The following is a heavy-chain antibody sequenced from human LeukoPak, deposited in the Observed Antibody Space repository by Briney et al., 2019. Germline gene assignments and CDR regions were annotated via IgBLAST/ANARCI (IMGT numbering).Heavy chain of an antibody. Sequence: ASVKVSCKASGYSFTGHYMHWVRQAPGQGLEWMGWINPNSGGTNYAQQFQGRVTMTTDTSIRSVYMDLSRLRSDDTAVYYCARDVGGLGRGPLDYWGQGTLVTVSS. CDR3: ARDVGGLGRGPLDY. V-gene: IGHV1-2*02. CDR1: GYSFTGHY. D-gene: IGHD3/OR15-3a*01. J-gene: IGHJ4*02. CDR2: INPNSGGT.